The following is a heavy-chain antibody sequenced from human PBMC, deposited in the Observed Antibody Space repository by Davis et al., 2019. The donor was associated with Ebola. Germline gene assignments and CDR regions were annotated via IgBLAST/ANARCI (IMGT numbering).Heavy chain of an antibody. V-gene: IGHV3-7*01. CDR1: GFTFSSYA. D-gene: IGHD3-3*01. Sequence: GESLKISCAASGFTFSSYAMHWVRQAPGKGLEWVANIKQDGSEKYYVDSVKGRFTISRDNAKNSLYLQMNSLRAEDTAVYYCARGGLRFLEWLFDYWGQGTLVTVSS. CDR3: ARGGLRFLEWLFDY. J-gene: IGHJ4*02. CDR2: IKQDGSEK.